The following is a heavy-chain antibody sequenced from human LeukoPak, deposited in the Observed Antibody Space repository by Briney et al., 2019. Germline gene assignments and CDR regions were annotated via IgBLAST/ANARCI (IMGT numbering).Heavy chain of an antibody. CDR1: GGSISSYY. CDR2: ISNTGST. V-gene: IGHV4-59*08. D-gene: IGHD2-21*02. J-gene: IGHJ4*02. CDR3: ARLLAYCGGDCYVLDY. Sequence: SETLSLTCTASGGSISSYYWSWIRQPPGKGLEWIGYISNTGSTKYNPSLKSRVTISLDTSKNQFSLKLSSVTAADTAVYYCARLLAYCGGDCYVLDYWGQGTLVTVSS.